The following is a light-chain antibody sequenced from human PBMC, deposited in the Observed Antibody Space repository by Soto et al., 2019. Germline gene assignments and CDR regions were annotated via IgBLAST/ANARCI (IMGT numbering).Light chain of an antibody. V-gene: IGLV2-11*01. Sequence: QSFLTQPRSVSGSAGQSVTISCTGSSSDVGAYNFASWYQQHPGAAPKLLIHDVNKRPPGVPDRFSASKSGNTASLTISGLQAEDEADYYCCSYAGEYKYVFGSGTKVTVL. CDR2: DVN. J-gene: IGLJ1*01. CDR1: SSDVGAYNF. CDR3: CSYAGEYKYV.